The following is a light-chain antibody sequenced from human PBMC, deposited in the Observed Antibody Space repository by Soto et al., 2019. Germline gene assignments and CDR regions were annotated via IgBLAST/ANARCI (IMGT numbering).Light chain of an antibody. CDR2: KAT. CDR1: QSVQTW. V-gene: IGKV1-5*03. Sequence: IQLTQSASALSASVGDRVTITCRASQSVQTWLAWFQQKPGKAPKLLIYKATTLETGVPSRFSGSGSETEFTLTISDLQPDDLGTYYCQQYNNYFTFGQGTKVDIK. J-gene: IGKJ1*01. CDR3: QQYNNYFT.